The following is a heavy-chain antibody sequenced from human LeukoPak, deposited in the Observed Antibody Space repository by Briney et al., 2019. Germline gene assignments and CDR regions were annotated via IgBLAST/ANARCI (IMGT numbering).Heavy chain of an antibody. D-gene: IGHD6-19*01. CDR3: ARVEGSGWPTYYYYGMDV. J-gene: IGHJ6*02. CDR1: GGSISSYY. CDR2: IYYSGST. Sequence: PSETLSLTYTVSGGSISSYYWSWIRQPPGKGLEWIGYIYYSGSTNYNPSLKSRVTISVDTSKNQFSLKLSSVTAADTAVYYCARVEGSGWPTYYYYGMDVWGQGTTVTVSS. V-gene: IGHV4-59*01.